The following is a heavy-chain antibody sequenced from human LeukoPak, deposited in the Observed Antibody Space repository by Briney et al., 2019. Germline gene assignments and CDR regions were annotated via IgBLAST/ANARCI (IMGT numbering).Heavy chain of an antibody. Sequence: ASVKVSCTVSGYILTELSMHWVRQAPGKGLEWMGGFDPEDGETIYAQKFQGRVTMTEDTSTDTAYMELSSLRSEDTAVYYCATWVRFGEFSSNYYYGMDVWGQGTTVTVSS. D-gene: IGHD3-10*01. CDR2: FDPEDGET. CDR1: GYILTELS. V-gene: IGHV1-24*01. CDR3: ATWVRFGEFSSNYYYGMDV. J-gene: IGHJ6*02.